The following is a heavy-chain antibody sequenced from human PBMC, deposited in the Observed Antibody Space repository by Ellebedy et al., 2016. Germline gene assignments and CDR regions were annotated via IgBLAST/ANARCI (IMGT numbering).Heavy chain of an antibody. CDR3: ARDRQQWLVRWGTFDY. V-gene: IGHV1-3*01. CDR2: INAGNGNT. Sequence: ASVKVSCXASGYTFTSYAMHWVRQAPGQRLEWMGWINAGNGNTKYSQKFQGRVTITRDTSASTAYMELSSLRSEDTAVYYCARDRQQWLVRWGTFDYWGQGTLVTVSS. CDR1: GYTFTSYA. J-gene: IGHJ4*02. D-gene: IGHD6-19*01.